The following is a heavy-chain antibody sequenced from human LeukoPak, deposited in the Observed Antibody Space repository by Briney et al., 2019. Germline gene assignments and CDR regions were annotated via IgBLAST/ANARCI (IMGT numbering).Heavy chain of an antibody. D-gene: IGHD1-26*01. CDR3: ARDPSGSYMYYFDY. V-gene: IGHV3-11*01. J-gene: IGHJ4*02. CDR1: GFTFSDYY. Sequence: TGGSLRLSCAASGFTFSDYYMSWIRQAPGKGLEWGSYISSSGSTIYYADSVKGRFTISRDNAKNSLYLQMNSLRAEDTALYYCARDPSGSYMYYFDYWGQGTLVTVSS. CDR2: ISSSGSTI.